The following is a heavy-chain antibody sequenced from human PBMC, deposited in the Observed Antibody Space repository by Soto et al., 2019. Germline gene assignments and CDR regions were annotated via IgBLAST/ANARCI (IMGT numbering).Heavy chain of an antibody. CDR2: VYPRDSDT. Sequence: EPLRVWCKVAGYIFIDYWIGWVRKMPGKGLEWMGIVYPRDSDTRYSPSFQGQVTISADRSTGTAFLQWRSLKASDTALYYCARPPLPGYSIHFNSWGQGTLVTVSS. V-gene: IGHV5-51*01. CDR1: GYIFIDYW. CDR3: ARPPLPGYSIHFNS. D-gene: IGHD2-15*01. J-gene: IGHJ4*02.